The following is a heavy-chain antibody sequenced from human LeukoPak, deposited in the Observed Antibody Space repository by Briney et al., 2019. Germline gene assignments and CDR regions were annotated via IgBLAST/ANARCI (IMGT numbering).Heavy chain of an antibody. D-gene: IGHD2-2*01. Sequence: GGSLRLSCGASGFXFSDYYTSWIRLAPGKGLEWVSYISSSSSYTNYADSVKGRFTISSDNAKNSLYLQMNSLRAEDTAVYYCARSLRRDCDSTSCWAALDIWGQGTMVTVSS. CDR2: ISSSSSYT. CDR1: GFXFSDYY. J-gene: IGHJ3*02. V-gene: IGHV3-11*03. CDR3: ARSLRRDCDSTSCWAALDI.